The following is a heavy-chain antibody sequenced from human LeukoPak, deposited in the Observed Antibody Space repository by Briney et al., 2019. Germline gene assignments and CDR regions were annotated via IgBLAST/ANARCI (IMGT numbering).Heavy chain of an antibody. CDR1: VRKFSTYG. CDR2: IRYDGSKK. D-gene: IGHD3-22*01. CDR3: ATGGVTDSSGYYSGYYFYMDV. V-gene: IGHV3-30*02. J-gene: IGHJ6*03. Sequence: GGSLRLSCAASVRKFSTYGFQLFPQAPGKGLEWVTFIRYDGSKKYYGDSVKGRFTISRDNSKNTLYLQMNSLGAEDTAVDYCATGGVTDSSGYYSGYYFYMDVWGKGTTVTVSS.